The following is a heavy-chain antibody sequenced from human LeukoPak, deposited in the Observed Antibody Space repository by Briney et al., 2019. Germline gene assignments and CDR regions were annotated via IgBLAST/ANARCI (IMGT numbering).Heavy chain of an antibody. CDR2: ISSRSSYI. D-gene: IGHD2-2*01. V-gene: IGHV3-21*01. J-gene: IGHJ4*02. CDR1: GFTFSSYS. CDR3: ARGSSTHGDYYFDY. Sequence: GGSLRLSCAASGFTFSSYSMNWVRQAPGKGLEWVSSISSRSSYIYYADSVKGRFTISRDNAKNSLYLQMNSLRAEETAVYYCARGSSTHGDYYFDYWGQGTLVSVSS.